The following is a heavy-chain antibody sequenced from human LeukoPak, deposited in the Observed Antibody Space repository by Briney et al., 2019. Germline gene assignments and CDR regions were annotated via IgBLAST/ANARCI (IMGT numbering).Heavy chain of an antibody. CDR2: IYSGGST. CDR3: AREDILTGFDY. Sequence: PGGSLRLSCAAFGFTVSSNYMSWVRQAPGKGLEWVSVIYSGGSTYYADSVKGRFTISRDNSKNTLYLQMNSLRAEDTAVYYCAREDILTGFDYWGQGTLVTVSP. V-gene: IGHV3-53*01. D-gene: IGHD3-9*01. J-gene: IGHJ4*02. CDR1: GFTVSSNY.